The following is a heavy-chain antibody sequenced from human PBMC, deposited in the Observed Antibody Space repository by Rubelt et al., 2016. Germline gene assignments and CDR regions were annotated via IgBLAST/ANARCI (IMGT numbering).Heavy chain of an antibody. D-gene: IGHD5-18*01. V-gene: IGHV3-23*04. CDR3: AQQREYNPISNFDY. CDR2: ISGSGAGT. J-gene: IGHJ4*02. CDR1: GFTFSSYA. Sequence: VQLVESGGGVVQPGRSLRLSCAASGFTFSSYAMSWIRQAPGKGLEWVSAISGSGAGTYYADSVKGRLTISRDNSKNTLARQMDSLRAGETAVYQRAQQREYNPISNFDYWGQRTLVTVSA.